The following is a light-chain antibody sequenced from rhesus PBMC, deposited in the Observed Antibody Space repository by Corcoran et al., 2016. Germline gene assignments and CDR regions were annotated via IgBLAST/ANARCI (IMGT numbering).Light chain of an antibody. J-gene: IGKJ4*01. CDR1: ENVNNY. CDR2: KAS. CDR3: QHGYGTPLT. V-gene: IGKV1-74*01. Sequence: DIQMTQSPSSLSASVGDRVTITCRASENVNNYLNWYQQKPGKAPKLLIYKASTLKSGVPSRFSGSGSGTDYTLTISSLQPEDVATYYCQHGYGTPLTFGGGTKVELK.